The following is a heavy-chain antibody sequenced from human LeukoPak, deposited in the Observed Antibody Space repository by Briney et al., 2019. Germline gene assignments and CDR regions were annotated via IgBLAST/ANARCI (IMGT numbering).Heavy chain of an antibody. CDR3: ARTGIVGATPDY. CDR1: GGSISSSTYY. Sequence: SETLSLTCTVSGGSISSSTYYWSWIRQPPGKGLEWIGYIHYSGSTNYNPSLKSRVTISVDTSKNQFSLKLSSVTAADTAVYYCARTGIVGATPDYWGQGTLVTVSS. V-gene: IGHV4-61*01. CDR2: IHYSGST. D-gene: IGHD1-26*01. J-gene: IGHJ4*02.